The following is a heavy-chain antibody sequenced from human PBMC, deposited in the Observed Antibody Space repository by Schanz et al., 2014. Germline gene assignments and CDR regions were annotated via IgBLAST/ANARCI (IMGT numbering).Heavy chain of an antibody. J-gene: IGHJ3*02. CDR1: GFTFSSYG. D-gene: IGHD3-10*01. Sequence: QVQLVESGGGVVQPGRSRRLSCEASGFTFSSYGMHWVRQAPGKGLEWVALISYDGSSKNHADSVQGRFTISRDNSKNALYLQMDSLRAEDTAVYYCARGIITMVRGGDVGAFDSWGQGTMVTVSS. CDR2: ISYDGSSK. V-gene: IGHV3-33*08. CDR3: ARGIITMVRGGDVGAFDS.